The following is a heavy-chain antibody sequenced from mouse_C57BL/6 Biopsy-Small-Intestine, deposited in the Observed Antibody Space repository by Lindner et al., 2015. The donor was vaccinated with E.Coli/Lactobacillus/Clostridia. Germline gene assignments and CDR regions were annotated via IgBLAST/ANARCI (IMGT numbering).Heavy chain of an antibody. CDR3: AVFFYDYDGAY. V-gene: IGHV1-55*01. CDR1: GYTFTNYW. D-gene: IGHD2-4*01. CDR2: VYLGSGST. Sequence: VQLQESGAELVKPGRSVKMSCKASGYTFTNYWITWMKQRPGQGLEWVGDVYLGSGSTNNNEKFKNKATLTVDTSSRTAYMQLSSLTSEDSAVYYCAVFFYDYDGAYWGQGTLVTVSA. J-gene: IGHJ3*01.